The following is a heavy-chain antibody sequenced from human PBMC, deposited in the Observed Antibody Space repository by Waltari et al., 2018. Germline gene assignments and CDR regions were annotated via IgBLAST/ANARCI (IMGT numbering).Heavy chain of an antibody. V-gene: IGHV5-51*01. CDR3: ARLEGYSGYDYYYYYDMDV. CDR2: IYPGDLDT. J-gene: IGHJ6*03. D-gene: IGHD5-12*01. Sequence: EVQLVQSGAEVKKPGESLQISCKGSGYSFTSYWIGWVRQMPGKGLEWMGIIYPGDLDTSYSPSVQGQVTISAEKSISTAYLRWSSLKASDTAMYYCARLEGYSGYDYYYYYDMDVWGKGTTVTVSS. CDR1: GYSFTSYW.